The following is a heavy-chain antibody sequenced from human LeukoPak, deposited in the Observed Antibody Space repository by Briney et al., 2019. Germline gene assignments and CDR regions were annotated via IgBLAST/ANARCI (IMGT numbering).Heavy chain of an antibody. CDR1: GGSISSGSYY. CDR2: IYTRGST. CDR3: ERPERTVIILGY. V-gene: IGHV4-61*02. J-gene: IGHJ4*02. D-gene: IGHD3-16*02. Sequence: SETLSLTCTVSGGSISSGSYYWSWIRQPAGEGLEWIGRIYTRGSTNYNASLKSRLNISLATSKNQFSLKLSSVTAADTAVYYYERPERTVIILGYWGRGTLVTVSS.